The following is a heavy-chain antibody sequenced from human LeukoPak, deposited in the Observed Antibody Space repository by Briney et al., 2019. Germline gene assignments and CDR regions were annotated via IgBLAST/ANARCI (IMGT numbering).Heavy chain of an antibody. J-gene: IGHJ3*02. CDR3: ARESYCSGGSCYSGRAFDI. CDR1: GFTFSSYW. D-gene: IGHD2-15*01. Sequence: GGSLRLSCAASGFTFSSYWMHWVRQAPGKGLVWVSRIKTDGSRASYADSVKGRFTISRDNAKNTLYLQMNSLRAEDTAVYYCARESYCSGGSCYSGRAFDIWGQGTMVTVSS. CDR2: IKTDGSRA. V-gene: IGHV3-74*01.